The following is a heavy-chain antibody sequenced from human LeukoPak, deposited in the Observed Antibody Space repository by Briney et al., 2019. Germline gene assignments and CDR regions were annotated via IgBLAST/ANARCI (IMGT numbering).Heavy chain of an antibody. V-gene: IGHV4-61*02. CDR1: GGSISSDNYY. Sequence: PSETLSLTCTVSGGSISSDNYYWSWIRQPAGKGLEWIGRVYTRGSGSTSYNPSLNSRATISVDMSKNQFSLKLTSVTAADTAVYYCARVVLELRNFDYWGQGTLVTVSS. CDR3: ARVVLELRNFDY. D-gene: IGHD1-7*01. CDR2: VYTRGSGST. J-gene: IGHJ4*02.